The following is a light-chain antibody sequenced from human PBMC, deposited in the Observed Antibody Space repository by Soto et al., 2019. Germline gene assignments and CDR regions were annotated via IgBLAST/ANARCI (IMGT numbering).Light chain of an antibody. CDR1: QSVSSSY. V-gene: IGKV3-20*01. Sequence: EIVLTQSPGTLSLSPGERATLSCRASQSVSSSYLAWYQQKPGQAPRLLIYGASSRATGIPDRFSGSGSGTDFTLTISRLKPEDFAVYYCQQYETSSPITFGQGTRLEIK. J-gene: IGKJ5*01. CDR2: GAS. CDR3: QQYETSSPIT.